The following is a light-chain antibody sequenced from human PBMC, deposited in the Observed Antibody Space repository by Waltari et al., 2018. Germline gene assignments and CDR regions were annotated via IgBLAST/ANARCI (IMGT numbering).Light chain of an antibody. V-gene: IGKV3-20*01. CDR3: QQYDISPLT. CDR2: GAS. Sequence: ELVLTQSPGTLSLSPGARATLSCRASQTVRTTYFAWYQQKPGQAPTLLIYGASSRATGIPDRFSGSGSGTDFSLTISSLEPEDFAVYYCQQYDISPLTFGGGTKVEIK. J-gene: IGKJ4*01. CDR1: QTVRTTY.